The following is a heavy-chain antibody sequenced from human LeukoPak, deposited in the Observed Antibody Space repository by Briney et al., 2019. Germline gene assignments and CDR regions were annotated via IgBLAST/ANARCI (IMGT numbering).Heavy chain of an antibody. V-gene: IGHV4-34*01. J-gene: IGHJ4*02. CDR1: GGSLSGYY. CDR2: INHSGST. Sequence: SETLSLTCAFYGGSLSGYYWSWIRQPPGKGLEWIGEINHSGSTNYNPSLKSRVTISVDTSKNQFSLKLSSVTAADTAVYYCAGFPGNYYDSSGYYYDYFDYWGQGTLVTVSS. CDR3: AGFPGNYYDSSGYYYDYFDY. D-gene: IGHD3-22*01.